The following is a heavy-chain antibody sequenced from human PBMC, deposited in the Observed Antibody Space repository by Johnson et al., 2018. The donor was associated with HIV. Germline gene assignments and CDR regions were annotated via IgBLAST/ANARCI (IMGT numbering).Heavy chain of an antibody. CDR3: ARDGGYCSSTSCFRHWASAFEI. Sequence: QVLLVESGGGVVQPGRSLRLSCAASGFTFSSYAMHWVRQAPGKGLEWVAVISYDGSNKYYADSVKGRFTISSDNDKNTLYLQMNILGAEDTAVYYCARDGGYCSSTSCFRHWASAFEIWGQGTMVTVSS. D-gene: IGHD2-2*01. J-gene: IGHJ3*02. V-gene: IGHV3-30*04. CDR1: GFTFSSYA. CDR2: ISYDGSNK.